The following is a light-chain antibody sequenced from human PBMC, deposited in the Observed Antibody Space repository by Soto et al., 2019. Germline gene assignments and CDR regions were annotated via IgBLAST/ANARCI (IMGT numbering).Light chain of an antibody. CDR1: PAIASF. J-gene: IGKJ5*01. CDR3: QQLHSYPIT. CDR2: GAS. Sequence: IQLTQSPSSLSASVGDRVTITCRASPAIASFLAWYQQKPGTAPKLLIYGASTLQSGVPSRFSGSRSGAVFTLTISSLQPEDFATYYCQQLHSYPITFGQGTRRRL. V-gene: IGKV1-9*01.